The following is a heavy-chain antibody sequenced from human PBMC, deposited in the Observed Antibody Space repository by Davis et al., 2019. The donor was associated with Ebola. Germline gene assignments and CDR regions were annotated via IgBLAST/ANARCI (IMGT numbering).Heavy chain of an antibody. CDR2: ISGSSSYI. CDR3: ARDANVDTAILTGWFDP. CDR1: GFTFSTYS. J-gene: IGHJ5*02. D-gene: IGHD5-18*01. Sequence: GESLKISCAASGFTFSTYSMNWVRQAPGKGLEWVSYISGSSSYIYYADSVKGRFTISRDNAKNALYLQMNSLRAEDTAVYYCARDANVDTAILTGWFDPWGQGTLVTVSS. V-gene: IGHV3-21*01.